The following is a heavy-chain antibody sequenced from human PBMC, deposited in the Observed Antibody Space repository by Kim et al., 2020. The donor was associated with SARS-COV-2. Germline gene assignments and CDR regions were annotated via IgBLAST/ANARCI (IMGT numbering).Heavy chain of an antibody. CDR3: AREGGLSGRTLDGMDV. Sequence: ASVKVSCKASGYTFTTYAMHWVRQAPGQRPELMGWINCGTGNTKYYQRFQDRITITRDTSASSAYMELRSLRSEDTGVYYCAREGGLSGRTLDGMDVWGQ. D-gene: IGHD3-10*01. V-gene: IGHV1-3*01. CDR2: INCGTGNT. CDR1: GYTFTTYA. J-gene: IGHJ6*02.